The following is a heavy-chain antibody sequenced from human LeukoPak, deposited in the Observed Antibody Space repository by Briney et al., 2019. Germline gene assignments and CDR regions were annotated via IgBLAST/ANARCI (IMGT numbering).Heavy chain of an antibody. V-gene: IGHV1-2*02. CDR3: ARDLGDIVATMGEFDY. J-gene: IGHJ4*02. CDR2: INPNSGGT. CDR1: GYTFTGYY. Sequence: ASVKVSCKASGYTFTGYYMHWVRQAPGRGLEWMGWINPNSGGTNYAQKFQGRVTMTRDTSISTAYMELSRLRSDDTAVYYCARDLGDIVATMGEFDYWGQGTLVTVSS. D-gene: IGHD5-12*01.